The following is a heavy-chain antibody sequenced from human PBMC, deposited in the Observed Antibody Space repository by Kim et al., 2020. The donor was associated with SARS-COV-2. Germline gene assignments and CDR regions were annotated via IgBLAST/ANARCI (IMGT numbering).Heavy chain of an antibody. J-gene: IGHJ6*02. V-gene: IGHV3-23*01. CDR3: AKDGRPNYYGSGSYYKGYYYGMDV. D-gene: IGHD3-10*01. CDR2: ISGSGGST. CDR1: GFTFSSYA. Sequence: GGSQRLSCAASGFTFSSYAMSWVRQAPGKGLEWVSAISGSGGSTYYADSVKGRFTISRDNSKNTLYLQMNSLRAEDTAVYYCAKDGRPNYYGSGSYYKGYYYGMDVWGQGTTVTVSS.